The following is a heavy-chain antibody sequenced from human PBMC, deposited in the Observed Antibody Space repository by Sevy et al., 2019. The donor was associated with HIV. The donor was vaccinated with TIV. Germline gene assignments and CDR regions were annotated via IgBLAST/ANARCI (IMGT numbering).Heavy chain of an antibody. CDR2: IYSGGST. Sequence: GGSLILSCAASGFTVSSNYMSWVRQAPGKGLEWVSVIYSGGSTYYADSVKGRFTISRDNSKNTLYLQMNSLRAEDTAVYYCARARWELLPNYYYMDVWGKGTTVTVSS. CDR1: GFTVSSNY. D-gene: IGHD1-26*01. V-gene: IGHV3-53*01. CDR3: ARARWELLPNYYYMDV. J-gene: IGHJ6*03.